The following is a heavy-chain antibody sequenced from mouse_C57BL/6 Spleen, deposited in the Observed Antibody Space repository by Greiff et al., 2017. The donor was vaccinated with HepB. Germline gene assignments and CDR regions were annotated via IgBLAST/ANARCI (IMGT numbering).Heavy chain of an antibody. CDR2: ISDGGSYT. Sequence: DVKLVESGGGLVKPGGSLKLSCAASGFTFSSYAMSWVRQTPEKRLEWVATISDGGSYTYYPDNVKGRFTISRDNAKNNLYLQMSHLKSEDTAMYYCARADYSKRYFDVWGTGTAVTGSS. D-gene: IGHD2-5*01. CDR1: GFTFSSYA. J-gene: IGHJ1*03. CDR3: ARADYSKRYFDV. V-gene: IGHV5-4*03.